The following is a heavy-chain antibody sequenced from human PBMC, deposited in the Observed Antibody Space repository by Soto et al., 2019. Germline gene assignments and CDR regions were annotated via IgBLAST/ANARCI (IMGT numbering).Heavy chain of an antibody. Sequence: ASVKVSCKASGYTFTSYYMHWVRQAPGQGLEWMGIINPSGGSTSYAQKFQGRVTMTRDTSTSTVYMELSSLRSEDTAVYYCARDSGYDPYYYYYGMDVWGQGTKVTVSS. V-gene: IGHV1-46*01. CDR1: GYTFTSYY. CDR2: INPSGGST. CDR3: ARDSGYDPYYYYYGMDV. D-gene: IGHD5-12*01. J-gene: IGHJ6*02.